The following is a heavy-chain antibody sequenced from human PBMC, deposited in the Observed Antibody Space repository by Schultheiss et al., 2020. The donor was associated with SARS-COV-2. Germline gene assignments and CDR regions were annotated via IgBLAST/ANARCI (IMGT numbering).Heavy chain of an antibody. V-gene: IGHV3-64*04. Sequence: GGSLRLSCSASGFTFSTYAMHWVRQAPGKGLEYVSAISSNGGSTYYADSVKGRFTISRDNAKNSLYLQMNSLRAEDTAVYYCARNDILTGYYFEGMDVWGQGTTVTVSS. J-gene: IGHJ6*02. D-gene: IGHD3-9*01. CDR3: ARNDILTGYYFEGMDV. CDR2: ISSNGGST. CDR1: GFTFSTYA.